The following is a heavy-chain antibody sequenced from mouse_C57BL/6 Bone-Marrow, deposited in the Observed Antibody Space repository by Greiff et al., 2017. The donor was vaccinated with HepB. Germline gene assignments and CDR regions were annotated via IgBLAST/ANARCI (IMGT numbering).Heavy chain of an antibody. V-gene: IGHV1-15*01. D-gene: IGHD2-5*01. CDR3: TRRSNYGS. J-gene: IGHJ2*01. CDR2: IDPETGGT. CDR1: GYTFTDYE. Sequence: QVQLKESGAELVRPGASVTLSCKASGYTFTDYELHWVKQTPVHGLEWIGAIDPETGGTAYNQKFKGKAILTADKSSSTAYMELRSLTSEDSAVYYCTRRSNYGSWGQGTTLTVSS.